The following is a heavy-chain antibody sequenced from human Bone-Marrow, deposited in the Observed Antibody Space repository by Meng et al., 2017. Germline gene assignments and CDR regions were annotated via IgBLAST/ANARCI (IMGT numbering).Heavy chain of an antibody. D-gene: IGHD6-19*01. CDR3: AKERLIYSSGWYWPRDGY. CDR1: GFTFSDHY. CDR2: TRNKANSYTT. J-gene: IGHJ4*02. Sequence: GGSLRLSCAASGFTFSDHYMDWVRQAPGKGLEWVGRTRNKANSYTTEYAASVKGRFTISRDDSKNSLYLQMNSLRAEDTAVYYCAKERLIYSSGWYWPRDGYWGQGTLVTVSS. V-gene: IGHV3-72*01.